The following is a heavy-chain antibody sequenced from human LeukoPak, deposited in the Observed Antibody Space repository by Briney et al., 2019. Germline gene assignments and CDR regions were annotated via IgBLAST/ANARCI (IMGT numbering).Heavy chain of an antibody. D-gene: IGHD2-15*01. J-gene: IGHJ4*02. CDR1: GYSFTSYW. CDR3: ARRAAATAFDY. V-gene: IGHV5-51*01. Sequence: GESLKISCKGFGYSFTSYWIGWVRQLPGKGLEWMGIIYPGDSDTRYSPSFQGQVTISADKSISTAYLQWSSLKASDTAMYYCARRAAATAFDYWGQGTLVTVSS. CDR2: IYPGDSDT.